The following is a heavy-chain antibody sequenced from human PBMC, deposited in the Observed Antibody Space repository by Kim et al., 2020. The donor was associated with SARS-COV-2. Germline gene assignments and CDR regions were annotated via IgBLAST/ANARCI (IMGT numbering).Heavy chain of an antibody. V-gene: IGHV3-33*01. J-gene: IGHJ3*02. Sequence: GGSLRLSCVASGFSFRSFGMHWVRQAPGKGLEWVTNIWNDGSKEYYVDSVEGRFTISRDDSKNTVYLQMSSLRAEDTAVYYCMRGMYTGTAGADVCDIWGQGTMVTVSS. D-gene: IGHD1-1*01. CDR3: MRGMYTGTAGADVCDI. CDR2: IWNDGSKE. CDR1: GFSFRSFG.